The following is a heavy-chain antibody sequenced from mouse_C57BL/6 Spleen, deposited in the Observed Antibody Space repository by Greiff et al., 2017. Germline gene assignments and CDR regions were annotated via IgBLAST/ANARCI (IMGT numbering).Heavy chain of an antibody. CDR2: IYPGDGDT. V-gene: IGHV1-82*01. D-gene: IGHD1-1*01. CDR1: GYAFSSSW. Sequence: QVQLQQSGPELVKPGASVKISCKASGYAFSSSWMNWVKQRPGKGLEWIGRIYPGDGDTNYNGKFKGKATLTADKSSSTAYMQLSSLTSEDSAVYFCARSDAIGSSSDVWGTGTTVTVSS. CDR3: ARSDAIGSSSDV. J-gene: IGHJ1*03.